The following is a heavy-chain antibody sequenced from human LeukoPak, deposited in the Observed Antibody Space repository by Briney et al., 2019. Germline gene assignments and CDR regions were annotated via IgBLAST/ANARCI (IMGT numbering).Heavy chain of an antibody. Sequence: SVKVSCKASGYTFTSYYMHWVRQAPGQGLEWMGGIIPIFGTANYAQKFQGRVTITADESTSTAYMELSSLRSEDTAVYYCARGDYGGNFLDYWGQGTLVTVSS. J-gene: IGHJ4*02. V-gene: IGHV1-69*13. D-gene: IGHD4-23*01. CDR1: GYTFTSYY. CDR2: IIPIFGTA. CDR3: ARGDYGGNFLDY.